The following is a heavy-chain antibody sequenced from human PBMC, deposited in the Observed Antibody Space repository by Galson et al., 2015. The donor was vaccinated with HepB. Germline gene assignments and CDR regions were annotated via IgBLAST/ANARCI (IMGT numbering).Heavy chain of an antibody. V-gene: IGHV7-4-1*02. CDR2: INTNTGNP. Sequence: SVKVSCKASGYNFTNYAVNWVRQAPGQGLEWMGWINTNTGNPRYAQGFTGRFVLSLDTSVSTAYLQISSLKAEDTAVYYCARDGARRFYNWFDPWGQGTLVTVSS. CDR1: GYNFTNYA. CDR3: ARDGARRFYNWFDP. J-gene: IGHJ5*02. D-gene: IGHD1-14*01.